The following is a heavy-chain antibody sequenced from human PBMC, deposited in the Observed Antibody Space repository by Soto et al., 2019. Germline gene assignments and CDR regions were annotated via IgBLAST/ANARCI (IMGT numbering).Heavy chain of an antibody. Sequence: GASVKVSCKLSEYTLTELAMHWVRQAPGKGREWMGGFDPEDAETIYARKFQGRVTMTEDTSTDTAYMELSSLRYEDTAVYYCATGPRRYYDILTGLWGQGTLVTVSS. V-gene: IGHV1-24*01. CDR1: EYTLTELA. CDR2: FDPEDAET. CDR3: ATGPRRYYDILTGL. J-gene: IGHJ4*02. D-gene: IGHD3-9*01.